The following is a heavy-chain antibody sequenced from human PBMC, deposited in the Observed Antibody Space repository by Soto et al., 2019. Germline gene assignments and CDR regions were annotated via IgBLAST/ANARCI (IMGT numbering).Heavy chain of an antibody. D-gene: IGHD5-12*01. CDR3: ARLYSGYDNDAFDI. Sequence: ASVKVSCKASGGTFSSYTISWVRQAPGQGLEWMGRINPILGIANYAQKFQGRVTITGDKSTSTAYMELSSLRSEDTAVYYCARLYSGYDNDAFDIWGQGTMVTVSS. CDR2: INPILGIA. V-gene: IGHV1-69*02. J-gene: IGHJ3*02. CDR1: GGTFSSYT.